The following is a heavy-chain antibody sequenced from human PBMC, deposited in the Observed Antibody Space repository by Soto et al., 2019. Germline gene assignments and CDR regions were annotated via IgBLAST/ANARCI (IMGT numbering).Heavy chain of an antibody. CDR3: AAEGTVTTCMDV. CDR1: GLTFTSSA. J-gene: IGHJ6*01. V-gene: IGHV1-58*02. D-gene: IGHD4-17*01. CDR2: IVVGSGNT. Sequence: QLKLAQSGPELKKPGTSVKVSCKECGLTFTSSAMLWVRQARAQRLEWIGWIVVGSGNTNYAQKFQERVTITRDMSTRRAYRELSSLRSEETAVYYCAAEGTVTTCMDVWGQGTTGTVSS.